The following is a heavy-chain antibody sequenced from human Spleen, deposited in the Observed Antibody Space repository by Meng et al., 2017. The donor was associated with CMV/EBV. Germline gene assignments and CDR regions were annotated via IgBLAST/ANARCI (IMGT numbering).Heavy chain of an antibody. Sequence: GGSLRLSCAASGFTFSSYAMHWVRQAPGKGLEWVAVISYDGSNKYYADSVKGRFTIPRDNSKSTLNLQMNSLRAEDTAVYYCAREMPQRYSGYDDGIAPLGQGTLVSFSS. D-gene: IGHD5-12*01. J-gene: IGHJ5*02. CDR3: AREMPQRYSGYDDGIAP. CDR2: ISYDGSNK. CDR1: GFTFSSYA. V-gene: IGHV3-30-3*01.